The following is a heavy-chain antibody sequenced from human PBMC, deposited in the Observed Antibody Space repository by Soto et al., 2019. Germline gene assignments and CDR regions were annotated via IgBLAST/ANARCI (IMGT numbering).Heavy chain of an antibody. CDR3: ARDFSPAGTTHLDAFDI. CDR2: IIPILGIA. V-gene: IGHV1-69*08. CDR1: GGTFSSYT. Sequence: QVQLVQSGAEVKKPGSSVKVSCKASGGTFSSYTISWVRQAPGQGLEWMGRIIPILGIANYAQKFQGRVTITADKSTSTAYMELSSLRSEDTAVYYWARDFSPAGTTHLDAFDIWGQGTMVTVSS. J-gene: IGHJ3*02. D-gene: IGHD1-1*01.